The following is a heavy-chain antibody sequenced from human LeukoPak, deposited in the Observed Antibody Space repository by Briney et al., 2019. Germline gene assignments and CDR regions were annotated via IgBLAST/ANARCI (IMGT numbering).Heavy chain of an antibody. CDR2: VNPNSGDT. D-gene: IGHD3-10*01. V-gene: IGHV1-2*02. CDR1: GYTFSAFH. Sequence: GPSVKVSCEASGYTFSAFHIHWVRLAPGQGPEWMGWVNPNSGDTNSAQKFRGRVTMTRDTSINTAYMELSSLRSDDTAVYYCARSNYYGSQSEYWGQGTLVAVSS. CDR3: ARSNYYGSQSEY. J-gene: IGHJ4*02.